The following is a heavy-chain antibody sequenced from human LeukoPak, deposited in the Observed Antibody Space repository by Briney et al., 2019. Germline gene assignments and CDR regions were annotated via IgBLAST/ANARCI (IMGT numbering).Heavy chain of an antibody. D-gene: IGHD3-22*01. V-gene: IGHV1-2*02. Sequence: ASVKVSCKASGYTFTGYYMHWVRQAPGQGLEWMGWINPNSGGTNYAQKFQGRVTMTRDTSISTAYMELSRLRSDDTAVYYCAREAGDDSSGPDYWGQGTLVTVSS. CDR2: INPNSGGT. CDR3: AREAGDDSSGPDY. J-gene: IGHJ4*02. CDR1: GYTFTGYY.